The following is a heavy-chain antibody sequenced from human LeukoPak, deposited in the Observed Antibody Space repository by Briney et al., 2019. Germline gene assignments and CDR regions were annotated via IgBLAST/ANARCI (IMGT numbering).Heavy chain of an antibody. CDR2: ISGSGGST. J-gene: IGHJ5*02. V-gene: IGHV3-23*01. CDR1: GFTFSSYA. CDR3: AKDKGSGWLIDWFDP. D-gene: IGHD6-19*01. Sequence: GGSLRLSCAASGFTFSSYAMSWVRQAPGKGLEWVSAISGSGGSTYYADSVKGRFTISGDNSKNTLYLQMNSLRAEDTAVYYCAKDKGSGWLIDWFDPWGQGTLVTVSS.